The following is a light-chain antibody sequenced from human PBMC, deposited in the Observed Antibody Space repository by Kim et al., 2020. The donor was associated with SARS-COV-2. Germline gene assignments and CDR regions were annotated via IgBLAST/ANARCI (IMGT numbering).Light chain of an antibody. V-gene: IGLV10-54*04. CDR2: RNN. CDR3: SAWDIGLRSWV. Sequence: QTATFTCTGNSNNVGRQEAAWLQQVTGHPPKLLSYRNNNRPSGIPERFSSSRSGDTASLTITGLQAEDEADYYCSAWDIGLRSWVSGGGTKLTVL. J-gene: IGLJ3*02. CDR1: SNNVGRQE.